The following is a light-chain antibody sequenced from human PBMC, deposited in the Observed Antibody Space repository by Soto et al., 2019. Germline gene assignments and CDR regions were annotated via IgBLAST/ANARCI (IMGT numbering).Light chain of an antibody. J-gene: IGKJ4*01. CDR3: QQRSNWPPLT. CDR1: RSVSNNY. Sequence: EIVMTQSPDTLSVSLGERATLSCRASRSVSNNYLAWYQQKPGQAPRLLIYDASNRATGIPARFSGSGSGTDFTLTIGSLEPEDFAVYYCQQRSNWPPLTFGGGTKVDIK. V-gene: IGKV3-11*01. CDR2: DAS.